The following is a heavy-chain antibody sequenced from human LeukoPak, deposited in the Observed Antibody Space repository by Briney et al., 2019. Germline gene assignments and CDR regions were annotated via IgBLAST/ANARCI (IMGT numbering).Heavy chain of an antibody. V-gene: IGHV3-48*01. J-gene: IGHJ4*02. CDR1: GFTFSSYS. CDR3: ARDTGSSSL. D-gene: IGHD6-6*01. CDR2: ISSSSSTI. Sequence: VGSLRLSCAASGFTFSSYSMNWVRQAPGKGLEWVSYISSSSSTIYYADSVKGRFTISRDNAKNSLYLQMNSLRAEDTAVYYCARDTGSSSLWGQGTLVTVSS.